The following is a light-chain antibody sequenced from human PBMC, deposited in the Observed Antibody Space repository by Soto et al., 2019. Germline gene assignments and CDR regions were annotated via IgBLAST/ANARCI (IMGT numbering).Light chain of an antibody. CDR3: SSYTSSNTPYV. V-gene: IGLV2-14*01. Sequence: QSALTQPASVSGSPGQSITISCTGSSSDVGAYNFVSWYQHHPGKAPKLILYEVTTRPSGVSSRFSGSKSGNTASLTISGLQADDEANYYCSSYTSSNTPYVVGTGAKVTV. CDR2: EVT. CDR1: SSDVGAYNF. J-gene: IGLJ1*01.